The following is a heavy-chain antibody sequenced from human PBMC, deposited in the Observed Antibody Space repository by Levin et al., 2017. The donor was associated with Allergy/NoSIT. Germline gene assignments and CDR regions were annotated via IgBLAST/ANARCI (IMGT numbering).Heavy chain of an antibody. CDR3: ANIRVPAAIDHYYYDMDV. CDR1: GFTFSSYA. D-gene: IGHD2-2*02. CDR2: ISGSGGST. J-gene: IGHJ6*02. Sequence: GGSLRLSCAASGFTFSSYAMSWVRQAPGKGLEWVSAISGSGGSTWYADPVKGRFTISRDNSKNTLYLQMNSLRAEDTAIYYCANIRVPAAIDHYYYDMDVWGQGTTVTVS. V-gene: IGHV3-23*01.